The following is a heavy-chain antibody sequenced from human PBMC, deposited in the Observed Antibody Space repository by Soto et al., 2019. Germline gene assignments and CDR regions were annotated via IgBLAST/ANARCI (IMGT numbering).Heavy chain of an antibody. CDR2: VNHSGGT. J-gene: IGHJ4*02. CDR1: GGSFSAYF. V-gene: IGHV4-34*01. Sequence: QVQLQQWGAGLLKPSETLSLPWGVYGGSFSAYFWTWIRQPPGRGLEWIEEVNHSGGTNYNRSLKSRVTISLGTSKSQLSLKLSSVTAADTAVYYCARERRVVGGYSSSWYDYFDSWGQGSLVTVSS. D-gene: IGHD6-13*01. CDR3: ARERRVVGGYSSSWYDYFDS.